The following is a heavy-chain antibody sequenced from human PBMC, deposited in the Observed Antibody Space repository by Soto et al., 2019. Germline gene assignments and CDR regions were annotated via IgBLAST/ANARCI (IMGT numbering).Heavy chain of an antibody. Sequence: EVQLVESGGGLVQPGGSLRLSCAASGFTVSSRYMTWVRQAPGKGLEWVSLVYATDETHYADSVRDRFTICRDSSTNMVYRQVGCLRAEDKAVYYWARSIAGVHAFDIWGRGTLVTVSS. V-gene: IGHV3-66*01. J-gene: IGHJ3*02. CDR2: VYATDET. D-gene: IGHD2-8*01. CDR3: ARSIAGVHAFDI. CDR1: GFTVSSRY.